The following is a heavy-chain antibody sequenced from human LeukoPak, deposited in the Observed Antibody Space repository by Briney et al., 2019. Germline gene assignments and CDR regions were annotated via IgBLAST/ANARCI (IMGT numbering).Heavy chain of an antibody. D-gene: IGHD3-16*01. V-gene: IGHV3-21*04. CDR1: GFTFSSYS. CDR3: ASKMLPDAEKGLAY. J-gene: IGHJ4*02. CDR2: ISSSSSYI. Sequence: GGSLRLSCAASGFTFSSYSMNWVRQAPGKGLEWVSSISSSSSYIYYADSVKGRFTISRDSSKNTLYLHMYSLRVDDTAVYFCASKMLPDAEKGLAYWGQGTLVTVSS.